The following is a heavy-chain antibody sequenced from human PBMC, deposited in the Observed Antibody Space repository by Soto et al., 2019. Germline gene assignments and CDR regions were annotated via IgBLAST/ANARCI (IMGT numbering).Heavy chain of an antibody. CDR3: ARDGFGELLPDYYYYGMDV. V-gene: IGHV3-33*01. CDR2: IWYDGSNK. D-gene: IGHD3-10*01. Sequence: PGGSLRLSCAASGFTFSSYGMHWVRQAPGKGLEWVAVIWYDGSNKYYADSVKGRFTISRDNSKNTLYLQMNSLRAEDTAVYYCARDGFGELLPDYYYYGMDVWGQGTTVTVSS. CDR1: GFTFSSYG. J-gene: IGHJ6*02.